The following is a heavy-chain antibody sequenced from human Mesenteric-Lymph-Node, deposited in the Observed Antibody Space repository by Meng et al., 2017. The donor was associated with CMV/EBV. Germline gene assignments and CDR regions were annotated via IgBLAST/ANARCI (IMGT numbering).Heavy chain of an antibody. CDR3: ARDQTEWEEPNPFDY. V-gene: IGHV3-21*01. Sequence: GESLKISCAASRFTFSSYWMSWVRQAPGKGLEWVSSIMSSDPYTYYADSVKGRFTISRDNAKNSLYLQLNSLRAEDTAVYYCARDQTEWEEPNPFDYWGPGTLVTVSS. CDR2: IMSSDPYT. CDR1: RFTFSSYW. J-gene: IGHJ4*02. D-gene: IGHD1-26*01.